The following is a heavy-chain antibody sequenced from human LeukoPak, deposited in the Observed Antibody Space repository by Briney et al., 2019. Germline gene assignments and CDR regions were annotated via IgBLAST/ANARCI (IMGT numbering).Heavy chain of an antibody. CDR3: ARGRNNNYYYMDV. Sequence: ASVKVSCTASGYTFTNYDIHWVRRATGQGLEWMGWMNPKSGNTAYGRKFQGRVTMTRNTSISTAYMELSSLRSEDTAVYFCARGRNNNYYYMDVWGKGTTVTV. CDR2: MNPKSGNT. CDR1: GYTFTNYD. D-gene: IGHD1/OR15-1a*01. V-gene: IGHV1-8*01. J-gene: IGHJ6*03.